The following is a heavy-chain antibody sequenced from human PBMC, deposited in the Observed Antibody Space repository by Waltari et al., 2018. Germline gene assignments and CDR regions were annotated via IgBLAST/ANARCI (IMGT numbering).Heavy chain of an antibody. CDR1: GYTSSSHY. CDR3: AGQRALDAFDI. Sequence: QVQLVQSGGAVQKPGASVKGSCTGSGYTSSSHYMHWVRQAPGQGLEWMGIINPSGGSTSYAQKFQGRVTMTRDTSTSTVYMELSSLRSEDTAVYYCAGQRALDAFDIWGQGTMVTVSS. CDR2: INPSGGST. J-gene: IGHJ3*02. V-gene: IGHV1-46*01.